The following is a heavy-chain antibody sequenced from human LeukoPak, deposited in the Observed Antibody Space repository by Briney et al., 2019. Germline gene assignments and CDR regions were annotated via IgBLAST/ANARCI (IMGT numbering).Heavy chain of an antibody. J-gene: IGHJ4*02. Sequence: SETLSLTCAVYGGSFSGYYWSWIRQPPGKWLEWIGEINHSGSTNYNPSLKSRVTISVDTSKNQFSLKLSSVTAADTAVYYCASCSGGSCLPDYWGQGTLVTVSS. CDR2: INHSGST. V-gene: IGHV4-34*01. CDR3: ASCSGGSCLPDY. CDR1: GGSFSGYY. D-gene: IGHD2-15*01.